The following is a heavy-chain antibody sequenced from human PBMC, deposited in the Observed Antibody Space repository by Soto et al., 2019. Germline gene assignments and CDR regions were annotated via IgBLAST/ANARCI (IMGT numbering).Heavy chain of an antibody. D-gene: IGHD4-4*01. V-gene: IGHV4-34*01. J-gene: IGHJ4*02. CDR2: INHSGST. CDR3: ARPDYSNYGVFDY. CDR1: GGSFSGYY. Sequence: SETLSLTCAVYGGSFSGYYWSWIRQPPGKGLEWIGEINHSGSTNYNPSLKSRVTISVDTSKNQFSLKLSSVTAADTAVYYCARPDYSNYGVFDYWGQGTLVTVSS.